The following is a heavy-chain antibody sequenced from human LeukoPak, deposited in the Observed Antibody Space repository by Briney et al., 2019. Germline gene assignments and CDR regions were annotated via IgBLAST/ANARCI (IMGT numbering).Heavy chain of an antibody. Sequence: SETLSLTCTVSGGSISSYYWSWIRQPPGKGLKWIGYIYYSGSTNYNPSLKSRVTISVDTSKNQFSLKLSSVTAADTAVYYCATERGYSYGQGAFDIWGQGTMVTVSS. J-gene: IGHJ3*02. D-gene: IGHD5-18*01. V-gene: IGHV4-59*01. CDR3: ATERGYSYGQGAFDI. CDR1: GGSISSYY. CDR2: IYYSGST.